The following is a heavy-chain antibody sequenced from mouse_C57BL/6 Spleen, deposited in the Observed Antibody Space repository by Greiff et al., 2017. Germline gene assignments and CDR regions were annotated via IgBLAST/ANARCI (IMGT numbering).Heavy chain of an antibody. CDR2: IYPGSGST. CDR1: GYTFTSYW. V-gene: IGHV1-55*01. J-gene: IGHJ3*01. CDR3: ASEHDDDGPWFAY. D-gene: IGHD2-4*01. Sequence: QVQLQQPGAELVKPGASVKMSCKASGYTFTSYWITWVKQRPGQGLEWIGDIYPGSGSTNYNEKFKSKATLTVDTSSSTAYMQLSSLTSEDSAVYYCASEHDDDGPWFAYWGQGTLVTVSA.